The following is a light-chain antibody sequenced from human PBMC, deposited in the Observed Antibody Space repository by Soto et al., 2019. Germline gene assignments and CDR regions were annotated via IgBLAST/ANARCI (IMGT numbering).Light chain of an antibody. CDR3: QQYGSSHPYT. CDR2: AAS. Sequence: EIVLTQSPDTQSLSPGERATLSCRASRSFSSSYLAWYQQKPGQAPRLLIYAASSRATGIPEGFSGSGSGTDFSLTISRLEPEDFAVYYCQQYGSSHPYTFGQGTKLEIK. V-gene: IGKV3-20*01. J-gene: IGKJ2*01. CDR1: RSFSSSY.